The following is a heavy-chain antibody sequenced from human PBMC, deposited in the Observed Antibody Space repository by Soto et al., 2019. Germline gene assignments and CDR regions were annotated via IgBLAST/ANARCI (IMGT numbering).Heavy chain of an antibody. D-gene: IGHD2-2*01. CDR3: ARDRGCSSTSCHNWFDP. CDR2: IYRTGST. CDR1: GGSFTSNNW. Sequence: SETLSLTCAVSGGSFTSNNWWTWVRQPPGQGLEWIGEIYRTGSTNYNPSLKSRVTISVDKSKNQFSLKLSSVTAADTAVYYCARDRGCSSTSCHNWFDPWGQGTLVTVSS. J-gene: IGHJ5*02. V-gene: IGHV4-4*02.